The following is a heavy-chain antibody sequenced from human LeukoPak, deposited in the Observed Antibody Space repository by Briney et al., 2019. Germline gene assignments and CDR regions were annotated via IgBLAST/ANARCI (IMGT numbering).Heavy chain of an antibody. J-gene: IGHJ4*02. Sequence: SETLSLTCTVSGGSISSYYWSWIRQPPGKGLEWIGYIYYSGSTNYNPSLKSRVTISVDTSKNQFSLKLSSVTAADTAVYYCARVDSSGWRDYYDSSGYYYFDYWGQGTLVTVSS. CDR3: ARVDSSGWRDYYDSSGYYYFDY. CDR1: GGSISSYY. V-gene: IGHV4-59*01. D-gene: IGHD3-22*01. CDR2: IYYSGST.